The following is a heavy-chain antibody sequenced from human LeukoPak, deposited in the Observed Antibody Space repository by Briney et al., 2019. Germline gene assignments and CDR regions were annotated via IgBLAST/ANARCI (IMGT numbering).Heavy chain of an antibody. CDR2: INSDGSST. V-gene: IGHV3-74*01. CDR1: GFTFSSNS. Sequence: GGSLRLSCAASGFTFSSNSMTWVRQAPGKGLVWVSRINSDGSSTSYADSVKGRFTISRDNAKNTLYLQMNSLRAEDTAVYYCARVSSGSYFGYYYYYMDVWGKGTTVTVSS. J-gene: IGHJ6*03. CDR3: ARVSSGSYFGYYYYYMDV. D-gene: IGHD1-26*01.